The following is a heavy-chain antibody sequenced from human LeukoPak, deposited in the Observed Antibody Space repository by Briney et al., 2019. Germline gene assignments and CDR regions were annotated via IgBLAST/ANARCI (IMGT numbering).Heavy chain of an antibody. V-gene: IGHV3-21*04. D-gene: IGHD3-9*01. CDR1: GFTFSTYI. CDR3: AKGGGFDWLNYYYMDV. Sequence: GGSLRLSCAASGFTFSTYIMNWVRQTPGKGLEWVSSIGTSTSYIYYADSVKGRFTISRDNAKNSLYLEMSSLRAEDTAVYYCAKGGGFDWLNYYYMDVWGKGTTVIISS. CDR2: IGTSTSYI. J-gene: IGHJ6*03.